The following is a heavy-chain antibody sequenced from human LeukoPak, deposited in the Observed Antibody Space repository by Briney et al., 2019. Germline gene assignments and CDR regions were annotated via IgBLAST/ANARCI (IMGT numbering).Heavy chain of an antibody. Sequence: ETLSLTCTVSGGSVSSTEFYWGWIRQPPGKGLQWIGNIYYTGSTYYNPSLNSRVTMSVDTSQNQISLKMTSVAAADTAVYYCARLSKGRYFDYIFDYWGQGTLVTVSS. J-gene: IGHJ4*02. V-gene: IGHV4-39*01. D-gene: IGHD3-9*01. CDR2: IYYTGST. CDR1: GGSVSSTEFY. CDR3: ARLSKGRYFDYIFDY.